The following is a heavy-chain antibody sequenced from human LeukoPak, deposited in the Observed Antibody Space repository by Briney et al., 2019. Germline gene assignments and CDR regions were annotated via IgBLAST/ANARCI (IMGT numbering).Heavy chain of an antibody. CDR3: AKALDYYDSSAFDI. CDR2: IYYSGST. J-gene: IGHJ3*02. D-gene: IGHD3-22*01. CDR1: GGSISSSSYY. V-gene: IGHV4-39*07. Sequence: SETLSLTCTVSGGSISSSSYYWGWIRQPPGKGLEWIGSIYYSGSTYYNPSLKSRVTISVDTSKNQFSLKLSSVTAADTAVYYCAKALDYYDSSAFDIWGQGTMVTVSS.